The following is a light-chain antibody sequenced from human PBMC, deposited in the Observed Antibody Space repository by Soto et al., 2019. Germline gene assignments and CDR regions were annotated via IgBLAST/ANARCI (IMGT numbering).Light chain of an antibody. V-gene: IGKV1-5*01. CDR1: QNINGW. CDR3: QQYNHYCA. CDR2: DAS. Sequence: DIQMTQSPSTLSAPVGDRVTITCRASQNINGWLAWYQQKPGKAPKLLIYDASSLGSGVPSRFSGSGFGTDFTLTISSLQPDDFATYYCQQYNHYCAFGQGTTVEIK. J-gene: IGKJ1*01.